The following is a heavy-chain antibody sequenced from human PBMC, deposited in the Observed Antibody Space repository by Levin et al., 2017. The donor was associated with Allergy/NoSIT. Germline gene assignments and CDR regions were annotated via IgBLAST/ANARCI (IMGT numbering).Heavy chain of an antibody. V-gene: IGHV3-33*01. D-gene: IGHD1-26*01. J-gene: IGHJ6*02. CDR2: MWSDGSRT. Sequence: PGGSLRLSCTASGFIFSSYGMHWVRQAPGKGLEWVAYMWSDGSRTYYADSVKGRFTISRDTSKNTLYLEMSSLRAEDTALYYCSRDDKSFYGMDVWGQGTTVTVSS. CDR3: SRDDKSFYGMDV. CDR1: GFIFSSYG.